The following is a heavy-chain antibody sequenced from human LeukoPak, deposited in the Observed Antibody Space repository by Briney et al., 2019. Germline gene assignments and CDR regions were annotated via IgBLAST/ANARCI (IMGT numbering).Heavy chain of an antibody. J-gene: IGHJ4*02. CDR1: GYTFTSYY. CDR3: ARDLAAAEDDY. CDR2: INPSGGST. V-gene: IGHV1-46*01. Sequence: GASVKVSCKASGYTFTSYYMHWVRQAPGQGLEWMGIINPSGGSTSYAQKFQGRVTMTRDTSTSTVYMELSSLRSEDAAVYYCARDLAAAEDDYWGQGTLVTVSS. D-gene: IGHD6-13*01.